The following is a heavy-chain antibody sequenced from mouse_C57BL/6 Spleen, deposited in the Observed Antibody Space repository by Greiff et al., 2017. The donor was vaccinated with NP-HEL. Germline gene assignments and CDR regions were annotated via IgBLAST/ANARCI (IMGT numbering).Heavy chain of an antibody. Sequence: EVKLMESGGGLVKPGGSLKLSCAASGFTFRSYAMSWVRQTPDKRLEWVATISDGGSYTYYPDNVKGRFTISRDNAKNNLYLQMSHLKSEDTAMYYCARSYGSSYYWYFDVWGTGTTVTVSS. CDR2: ISDGGSYT. CDR1: GFTFRSYA. CDR3: ARSYGSSYYWYFDV. D-gene: IGHD1-1*01. V-gene: IGHV5-4*03. J-gene: IGHJ1*03.